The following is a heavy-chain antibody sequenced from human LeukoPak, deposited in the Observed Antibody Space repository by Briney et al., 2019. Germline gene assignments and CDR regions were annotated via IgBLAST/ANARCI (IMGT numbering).Heavy chain of an antibody. CDR2: IWYDGSNK. CDR1: GFIFSSHG. Sequence: PGGSLRLSCAASGFIFSSHGMHWVRQAPGKGLEWVAIIWYDGSNKYYADSVKGRFTISRDNSKNTLYLQMNSLRAAATAVYYCARSRSNVLMVYAIDAFDIWGQGTMVTVSS. CDR3: ARSRSNVLMVYAIDAFDI. J-gene: IGHJ3*02. V-gene: IGHV3-33*01. D-gene: IGHD2-8*01.